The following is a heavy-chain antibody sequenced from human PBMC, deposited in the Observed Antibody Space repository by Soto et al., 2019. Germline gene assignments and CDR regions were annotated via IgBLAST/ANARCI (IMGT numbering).Heavy chain of an antibody. D-gene: IGHD2-2*01. V-gene: IGHV5-51*01. CDR3: ARRKGDIVVVPAAMGPYYYYYMDV. J-gene: IGHJ6*03. CDR1: GYSFTSYW. CDR2: IYPGDSDT. Sequence: GESLKISCKGSGYSFTSYWIGWVRQMPGKGLEWMGIIYPGDSDTRYSPSFQGQVTISADKSISTAYLQWSSLKASDTAMYYCARRKGDIVVVPAAMGPYYYYYMDVWGKGTTVTVSS.